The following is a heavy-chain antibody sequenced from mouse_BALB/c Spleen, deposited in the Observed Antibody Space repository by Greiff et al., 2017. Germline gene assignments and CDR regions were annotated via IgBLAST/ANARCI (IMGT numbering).Heavy chain of an antibody. CDR2: ISYSGST. CDR3: ARSDYYGSSARDYAMDY. CDR1: GYSITSDYA. D-gene: IGHD1-1*01. J-gene: IGHJ4*01. V-gene: IGHV3-2*02. Sequence: EVQRVESGPGLVKPSQSLSLTCTVTGYSITSDYAWNWIRQFPGNKLEWMGYISYSGSTSYNPSLKSRISITRDTSKNQFFLQLNSVTTEDTATYYSARSDYYGSSARDYAMDYWGQGTSVTVSS.